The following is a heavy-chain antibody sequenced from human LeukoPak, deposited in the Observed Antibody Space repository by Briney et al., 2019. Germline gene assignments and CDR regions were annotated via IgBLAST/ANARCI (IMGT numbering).Heavy chain of an antibody. CDR3: ASRDRGYCYGMDV. D-gene: IGHD3-10*01. Sequence: GGSLRLSCAASGFTVSSNYMSWVRQAPGKGLEWVSIIDRGGSTYYADSVKGRFTISRDNSKSTLYLQMNSLRGEDTAVYYCASRDRGYCYGMDVWGQGTTVTVSS. CDR2: IDRGGST. J-gene: IGHJ6*02. V-gene: IGHV3-53*01. CDR1: GFTVSSNY.